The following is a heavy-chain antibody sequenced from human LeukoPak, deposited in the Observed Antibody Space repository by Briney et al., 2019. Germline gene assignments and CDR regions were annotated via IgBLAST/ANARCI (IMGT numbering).Heavy chain of an antibody. V-gene: IGHV4-59*08. CDR2: VYYSGST. J-gene: IGHJ3*02. CDR3: ARLKARDAFDI. Sequence: SETLSLTCNVSGGXIGSYSCNWIRQSPGTGLEWIGYVYYSGSTMYNPSLRSRVTISVDTSKNQFSLKLSSVTAADTAVYYCARLKARDAFDIWGQGTMVTVSS. CDR1: GGXIGSYS.